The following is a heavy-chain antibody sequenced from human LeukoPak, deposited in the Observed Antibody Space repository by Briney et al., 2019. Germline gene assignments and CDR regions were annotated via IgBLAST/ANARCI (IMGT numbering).Heavy chain of an antibody. Sequence: PGGSLRLSCAASGFTFSDYYMSWIRQAPGKGLEWVSYISSSGSTIYYADSVKGRFTISRDNAKNSLYLQMNSLRAEDTAVYYCARDRDIVATIPGFDAFDIWGQGTMVTVSS. D-gene: IGHD5-12*01. V-gene: IGHV3-11*04. CDR2: ISSSGSTI. CDR3: ARDRDIVATIPGFDAFDI. J-gene: IGHJ3*02. CDR1: GFTFSDYY.